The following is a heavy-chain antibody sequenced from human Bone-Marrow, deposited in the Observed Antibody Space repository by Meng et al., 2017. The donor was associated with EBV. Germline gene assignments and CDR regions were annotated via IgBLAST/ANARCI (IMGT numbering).Heavy chain of an antibody. CDR2: ISYDGSNK. J-gene: IGHJ4*02. CDR3: AKDLRYGDFGY. Sequence: VQLVESGGGLVKRGGSLRLSCAASGFTFSSYGMHWVRQAPGKGLEWVAVISYDGSNKYYADSVKGRFTISRDNSKNTLYLQMNSLRAEDTAVYYCAKDLRYGDFGYWGQGTLVTVSS. CDR1: GFTFSSYG. V-gene: IGHV3-30*18. D-gene: IGHD4-17*01.